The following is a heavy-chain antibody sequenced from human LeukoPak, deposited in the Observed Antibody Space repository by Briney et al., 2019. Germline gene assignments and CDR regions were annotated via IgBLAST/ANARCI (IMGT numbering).Heavy chain of an antibody. J-gene: IGHJ4*02. CDR2: INPNSGGT. CDR1: GYTFTGYY. D-gene: IGHD3-22*01. V-gene: IGHV1-2*02. CDR3: ARPGSTYYYDSSGYYFGYYFDY. Sequence: ASVKVSCKASGYTFTGYYMHWVRQAPGQGLEWMGWINPNSGGTNYAQKFQGRVTMTRDTSISTAYMELSRLRSDDTAVYYCARPGSTYYYDSSGYYFGYYFDYWGQGTLVTVSP.